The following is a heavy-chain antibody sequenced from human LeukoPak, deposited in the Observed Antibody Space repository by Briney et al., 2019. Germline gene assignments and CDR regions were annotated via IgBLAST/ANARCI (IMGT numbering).Heavy chain of an antibody. V-gene: IGHV4-34*01. D-gene: IGHD3-3*01. Sequence: SETLSLTCAVYGGSFSGYYWSWIRQPPGKGLEWIGEINHSGSTNYNPSLKSRVTISVDTSKNQFSLKLSSVTAADTAVYYCARGDRRAAVFGGLKPPDYWGQGTLVTVSS. J-gene: IGHJ4*02. CDR1: GGSFSGYY. CDR3: ARGDRRAAVFGGLKPPDY. CDR2: INHSGST.